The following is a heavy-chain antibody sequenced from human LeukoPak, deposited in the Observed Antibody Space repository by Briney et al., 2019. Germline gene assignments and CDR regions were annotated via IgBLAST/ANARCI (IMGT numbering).Heavy chain of an antibody. D-gene: IGHD3-22*01. Sequence: ASVKVSCKASGYTFTSYGISWVRQAPGQGLEWMGWISAYNGNTTYAQKLQGRVTMTTDTSTSTAYMELRSLRSDDTAVYYCARDSGRYDSSGYYPDYWGQGTLVTVSS. V-gene: IGHV1-18*01. J-gene: IGHJ4*02. CDR2: ISAYNGNT. CDR1: GYTFTSYG. CDR3: ARDSGRYDSSGYYPDY.